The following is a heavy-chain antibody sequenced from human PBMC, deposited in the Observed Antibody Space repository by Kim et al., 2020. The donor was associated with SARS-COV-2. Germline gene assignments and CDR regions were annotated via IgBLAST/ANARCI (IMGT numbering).Heavy chain of an antibody. J-gene: IGHJ5*02. D-gene: IGHD6-19*01. Sequence: SETLSLTCTVSGGSISSYYWSWIRQPPGKGLEWIGYIYYSGSTNYNPSLKSRVTISVDTSKNQFSLKLSSVTAADTAVYYCARRDSSGWYSYWFDPWCQG. CDR1: GGSISSYY. CDR2: IYYSGST. V-gene: IGHV4-59*01. CDR3: ARRDSSGWYSYWFDP.